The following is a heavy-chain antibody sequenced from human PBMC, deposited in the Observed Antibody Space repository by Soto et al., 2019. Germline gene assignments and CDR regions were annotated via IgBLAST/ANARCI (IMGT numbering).Heavy chain of an antibody. CDR2: INAGNGNT. CDR1: GYTFTSYA. V-gene: IGHV1-3*01. J-gene: IGHJ4*02. D-gene: IGHD6-19*01. CDR3: SRVVAGTPFDY. Sequence: QVQLVQSGAEVKKPGASGKVSCKASGYTFTSYAMHWVRQAPGQRLEWMGWINAGNGNTKYSQKFQGRVTITRDTSASTAYMELSSLRSEDTAVYYCSRVVAGTPFDYWGQGTLVTVSS.